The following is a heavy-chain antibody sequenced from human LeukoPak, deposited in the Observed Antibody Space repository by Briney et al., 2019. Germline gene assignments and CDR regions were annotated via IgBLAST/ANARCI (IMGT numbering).Heavy chain of an antibody. Sequence: ASVKVSCKASGYTFTGYYMHWVRQAPGQGLEWMGWISPTSGGTNYAQKFQGRVTMTRDTSISTAYMELRRLRSDDTAVYYCARAPNSRFYLFTFGGADYWGQGTLVTVSS. J-gene: IGHJ4*02. CDR1: GYTFTGYY. D-gene: IGHD3-16*01. CDR3: ARAPNSRFYLFTFGGADY. CDR2: ISPTSGGT. V-gene: IGHV1-2*02.